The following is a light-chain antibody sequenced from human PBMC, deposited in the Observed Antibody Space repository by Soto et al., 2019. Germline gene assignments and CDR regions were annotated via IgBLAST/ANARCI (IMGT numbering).Light chain of an antibody. CDR1: SSNIGSNY. J-gene: IGLJ2*01. CDR2: RNN. CDR3: GAWDDSLSAV. V-gene: IGLV1-47*01. Sequence: QSVLTQPPSASGTPGQRVTISCSGSSSNIGSNYVYWYQQLPGTAPKLLIYRNNQRPSGVPDRFSGSKSGTSASLAISGLRSEDEADYYCGAWDDSLSAVFGGGTKVTVL.